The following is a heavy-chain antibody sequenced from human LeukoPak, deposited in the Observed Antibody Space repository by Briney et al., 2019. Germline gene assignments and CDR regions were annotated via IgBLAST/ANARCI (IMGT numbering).Heavy chain of an antibody. D-gene: IGHD6-19*01. CDR1: GGSFSGYY. CDR3: ARVVAVAGIYAFDI. J-gene: IGHJ3*02. Sequence: PSETLSLTCAVYGGSFSGYYWSWIRQPPGKGLEWIGEINHSGSTNYNPSLKSRVTISVDTSKNQFSLKLSSVTAADTAVYYCARVVAVAGIYAFDIWGQGTMVTVSS. V-gene: IGHV4-34*01. CDR2: INHSGST.